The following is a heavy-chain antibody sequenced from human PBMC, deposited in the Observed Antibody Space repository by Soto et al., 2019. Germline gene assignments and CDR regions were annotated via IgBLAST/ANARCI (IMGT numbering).Heavy chain of an antibody. Sequence: EVQLLESGGGLVQPGGSLRLSCAASGFTFSSYAMSWVRQAPGKGLEWVSAISGSGGSTYYADTVKGRFTISRDNSKNTLYLEMNSLRAEDRAVYYCARLSSGWYFDDWGQGTLVTVSS. V-gene: IGHV3-23*01. D-gene: IGHD6-19*01. J-gene: IGHJ4*02. CDR3: ARLSSGWYFDD. CDR2: ISGSGGST. CDR1: GFTFSSYA.